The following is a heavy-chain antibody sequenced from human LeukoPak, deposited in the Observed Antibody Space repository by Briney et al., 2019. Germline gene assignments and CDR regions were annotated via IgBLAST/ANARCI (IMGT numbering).Heavy chain of an antibody. Sequence: GGSLRLSCAASGFTFSSYSMNWVRQAPGKGLEWVSSISSSNSYIYYADSVKGRFTISRDNAKNSLYLQMNSLRAEDTAVYYCARGAMVRGAPLYYYYYGMDVWGKGTTVTVSS. J-gene: IGHJ6*04. CDR1: GFTFSSYS. D-gene: IGHD3-10*01. CDR2: ISSSNSYI. V-gene: IGHV3-21*01. CDR3: ARGAMVRGAPLYYYYYGMDV.